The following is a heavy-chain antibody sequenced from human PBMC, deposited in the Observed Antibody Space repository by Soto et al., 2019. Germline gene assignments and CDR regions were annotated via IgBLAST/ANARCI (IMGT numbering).Heavy chain of an antibody. CDR3: AKMPHPSYYFDC. J-gene: IGHJ4*02. V-gene: IGHV3-23*01. Sequence: PGGSLRLSCAASGFTFRNYAMGWVRQAPGKGLEWVSAISGSGASTYYADSVMGRFTISRDNSKNTLYLQLNSLRVEDTAVYYCAKMPHPSYYFDCWGQGTLVTVTS. CDR2: ISGSGAST. D-gene: IGHD2-2*01. CDR1: GFTFRNYA.